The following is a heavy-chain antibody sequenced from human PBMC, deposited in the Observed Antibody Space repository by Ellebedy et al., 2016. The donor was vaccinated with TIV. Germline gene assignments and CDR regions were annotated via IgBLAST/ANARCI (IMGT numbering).Heavy chain of an antibody. CDR2: ISSSSSYI. CDR3: ARAVTAEDIVVVVAAKY. D-gene: IGHD2-15*01. V-gene: IGHV3-21*01. CDR1: GFTFSSYS. Sequence: GESLKISXAASGFTFSSYSMNWVRQAPGKGLEWVSSISSSSSYIYYADSVKGRFTISRDNAKNSLYLQMNSLRAEDTAVYYCARAVTAEDIVVVVAAKYWGQGTLVTVSS. J-gene: IGHJ4*02.